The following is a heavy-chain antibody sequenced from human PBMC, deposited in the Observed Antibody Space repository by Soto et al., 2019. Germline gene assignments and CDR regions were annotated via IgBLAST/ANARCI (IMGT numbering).Heavy chain of an antibody. CDR2: IYYSGST. Sequence: LTCTVSGGSVSSGSYYWSWIRQPPGKGLEWIGYIYYSGSTNYNPSLKSRVTISVDTSKNQFSPKLSSVTAADTAVYYCARAPDTAMVPYYFDYWGQGTLVTVSS. V-gene: IGHV4-61*01. CDR3: ARAPDTAMVPYYFDY. J-gene: IGHJ4*02. CDR1: GGSVSSGSYY. D-gene: IGHD5-18*01.